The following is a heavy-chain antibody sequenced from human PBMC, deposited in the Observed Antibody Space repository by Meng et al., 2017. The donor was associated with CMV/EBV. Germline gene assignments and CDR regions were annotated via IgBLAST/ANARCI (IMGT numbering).Heavy chain of an antibody. CDR2: IYYSGST. CDR1: GGSISSYY. V-gene: IGHV4-59*01. J-gene: IGHJ4*02. Sequence: SETLSLTCTVSGGSISSYYWSWIRQPPGKGLEWIGYIYYSGSTNYNPSLKSRVTISVDTSKNQFSLRLSSVTAADTAVYYCARDDSSGYYDYWGQGTLVTVSS. CDR3: ARDDSSGYYDY. D-gene: IGHD3-22*01.